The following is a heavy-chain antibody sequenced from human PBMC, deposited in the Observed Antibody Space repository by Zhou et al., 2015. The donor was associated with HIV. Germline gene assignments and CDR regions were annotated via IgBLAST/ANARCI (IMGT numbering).Heavy chain of an antibody. Sequence: QVQLVQSGAELKKPGASVKVSCKASGYTFTTYDINWMRQATGQRPEWMGWMNAGGGQTEYAQKFQGRVTMTRDTSISTAYMQLSGLTSGDTAIYYCARDVLGFASGTYAWGYWGQGTLVTVSS. CDR1: GYTFTTYD. J-gene: IGHJ4*02. V-gene: IGHV1-8*01. CDR3: ARDVLGFASGTYAWGY. D-gene: IGHD3-10*01. CDR2: MNAGGGQT.